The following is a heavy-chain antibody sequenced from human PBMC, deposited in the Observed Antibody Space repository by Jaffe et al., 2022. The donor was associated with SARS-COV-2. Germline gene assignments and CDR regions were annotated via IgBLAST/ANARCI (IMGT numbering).Heavy chain of an antibody. Sequence: QVQLVESGGGVVQPGRSLRLSCAASGFTFNNYAMYWVRQTPGKGLEWVAVITYDESVKYYADSVKGRFTVSRDNSKNTLYLQLNSLRTEDTAVYYCARDRDRYQYGYPCDHWGQGTLVTVSS. CDR2: ITYDESVK. D-gene: IGHD5-18*01. J-gene: IGHJ4*02. CDR3: ARDRDRYQYGYPCDH. V-gene: IGHV3-30-3*01. CDR1: GFTFNNYA.